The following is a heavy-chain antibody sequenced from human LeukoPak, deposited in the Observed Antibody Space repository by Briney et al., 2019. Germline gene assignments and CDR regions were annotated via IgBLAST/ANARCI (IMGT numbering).Heavy chain of an antibody. J-gene: IGHJ3*02. CDR2: ISGSGGST. CDR1: GFTFSSYW. V-gene: IGHV3-23*01. D-gene: IGHD2-21*02. CDR3: AKALLAYCGGDCSDDAFDI. Sequence: GGSLRLSCAASGFTFSSYWMSWVRQAPGKGLEWVSAISGSGGSTYYADSVKGRFTISRDNSKNTLYLQMNSLRAEDTAVYYCAKALLAYCGGDCSDDAFDIWGQGTMVTVSS.